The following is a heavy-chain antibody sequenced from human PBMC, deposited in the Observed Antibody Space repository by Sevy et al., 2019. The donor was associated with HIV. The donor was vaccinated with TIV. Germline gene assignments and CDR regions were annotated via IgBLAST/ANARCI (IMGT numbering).Heavy chain of an antibody. V-gene: IGHV3-15*01. D-gene: IGHD2-15*01. J-gene: IGHJ4*02. Sequence: GGSLRLSCAASGFSFTNAWMSWVRQAPGKGLEWVGRIKSKSDGETTDYAAPVRGRFTISRDDSENTLFLQMNSLKTEDTAIYYCTGAAFLFDYWGQGTLVTVSS. CDR1: GFSFTNAW. CDR3: TGAAFLFDY. CDR2: IKSKSDGETT.